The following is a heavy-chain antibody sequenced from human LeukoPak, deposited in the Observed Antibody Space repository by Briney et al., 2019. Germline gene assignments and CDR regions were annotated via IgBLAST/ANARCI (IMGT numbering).Heavy chain of an antibody. CDR2: INPNTGGT. CDR1: GYTFTDYY. V-gene: IGHV1-2*02. Sequence: GASVKVSCKASGYTFTDYYIHWVRQAPGQGLEWTGWINPNTGGTSYAQKFQGRVTMTRDTSISTAYMELSRLRSDDTAVYYCASGSAQRCLDYWGQGTLVTVSS. D-gene: IGHD1-26*01. J-gene: IGHJ4*02. CDR3: ASGSAQRCLDY.